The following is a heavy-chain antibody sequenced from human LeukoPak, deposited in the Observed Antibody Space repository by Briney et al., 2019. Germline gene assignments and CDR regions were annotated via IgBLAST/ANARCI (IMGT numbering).Heavy chain of an antibody. J-gene: IGHJ4*02. D-gene: IGHD2-2*01. CDR1: GFTFSSYG. Sequence: PGGSLRLSCAASGFTFSSYGMHWVRQAPGKGLEWVSVIYAVGSTYYADSVKGRFTISRDNSKNTLYLQMNSLRPEDTAVYYCARDRRYHLDYWGQGTLVTVSS. CDR2: IYAVGST. V-gene: IGHV3-NL1*01. CDR3: ARDRRYHLDY.